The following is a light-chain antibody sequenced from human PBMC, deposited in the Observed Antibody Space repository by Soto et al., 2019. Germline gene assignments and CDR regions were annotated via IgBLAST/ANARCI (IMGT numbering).Light chain of an antibody. CDR2: KAS. CDR3: QQYNNYRT. CDR1: QSVRSW. Sequence: DIQMTQSPSTLSASVGDRVTITCRASQSVRSWLAWYQHKPGKAPKLLIYKASTLKSGVPPRFSGSGSGTEFTLTISSLQPDDFATYYCQQYNNYRTFGQGTKLEIK. V-gene: IGKV1-5*03. J-gene: IGKJ2*01.